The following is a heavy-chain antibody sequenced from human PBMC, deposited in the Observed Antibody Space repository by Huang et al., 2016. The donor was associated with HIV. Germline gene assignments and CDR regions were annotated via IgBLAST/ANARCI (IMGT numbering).Heavy chain of an antibody. CDR1: GFTFSSYG. J-gene: IGHJ4*02. CDR3: AKGGSAAAVLDF. Sequence: QVQLVESGGGVVQPGRSLRISCAASGFTFSSYGMHWVRPGPGKGLEWVAVISYDAKTKYYADSVKGRFSISRDNSKTTVYLQLNSLRLEDTAEYYCAKGGSAAAVLDFWGQGTLVTVSS. V-gene: IGHV3-30*18. D-gene: IGHD6-13*01. CDR2: ISYDAKTK.